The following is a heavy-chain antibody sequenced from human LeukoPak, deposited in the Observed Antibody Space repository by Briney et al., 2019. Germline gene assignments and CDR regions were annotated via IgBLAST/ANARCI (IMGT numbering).Heavy chain of an antibody. CDR2: INPNSGGT. CDR1: GYTFTGYY. CDR3: ARQGGSGPRFDY. J-gene: IGHJ4*02. Sequence: ASVKVSCKASGYTFTGYYMHWVRQAPGQGLEWMGWINPNSGGTNYAQKLQGRVTMTTDTSTSTAYMELRSLRSDDTAVYYCARQGGSGPRFDYWGQGTLVTVSS. D-gene: IGHD2-15*01. V-gene: IGHV1-2*02.